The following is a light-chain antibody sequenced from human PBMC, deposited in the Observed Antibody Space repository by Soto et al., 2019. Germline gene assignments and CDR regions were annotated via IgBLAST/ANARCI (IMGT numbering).Light chain of an antibody. CDR1: QSVSSN. CDR3: QKYNDWPPVT. J-gene: IGKJ4*01. Sequence: EVVMTQSPATLSVSPGERATLSCRASQSVSSNLAWYQQKPGQAPRLLIYGASTRATGIPDRFSGRGSGTEFTLTISSLQSEDFAVYYCQKYNDWPPVTFGGGTKVDIK. V-gene: IGKV3-15*01. CDR2: GAS.